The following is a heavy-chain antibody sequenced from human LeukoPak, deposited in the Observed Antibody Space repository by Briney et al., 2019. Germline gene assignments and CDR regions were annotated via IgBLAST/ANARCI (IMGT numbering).Heavy chain of an antibody. V-gene: IGHV4-59*11. J-gene: IGHJ4*02. Sequence: PSETLSLTCIVSGGXISSHYCNWIRQPPRKGLEWLAYIYYSGSTNYIPSLKRRVTISVDTSKNQFSLQLRSVTAADTAVYYCARDRASGSYYDCGGQGTLVTVS. CDR3: ARDRASGSYYDC. D-gene: IGHD1-26*01. CDR1: GGXISSHY. CDR2: IYYSGST.